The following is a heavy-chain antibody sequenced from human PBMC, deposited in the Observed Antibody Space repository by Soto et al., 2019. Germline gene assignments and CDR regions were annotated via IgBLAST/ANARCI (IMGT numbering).Heavy chain of an antibody. V-gene: IGHV1-69*01. Sequence: QVQLVQSGAEVKKPGSSVKVSCKASGGTFSSYAISWVRQAPGQGLEWMGGIIPILGTANYAQKFQGRVTITADESASTAYMELSSLRSEDTAVYYCAKMTSGSYGPNYGMDVWGQGTTVTVSS. CDR3: AKMTSGSYGPNYGMDV. J-gene: IGHJ6*02. CDR1: GGTFSSYA. CDR2: IIPILGTA. D-gene: IGHD5-18*01.